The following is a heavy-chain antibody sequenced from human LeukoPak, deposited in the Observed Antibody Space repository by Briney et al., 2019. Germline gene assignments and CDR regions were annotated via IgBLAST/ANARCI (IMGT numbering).Heavy chain of an antibody. Sequence: ASVKVSCKASGYTFTGYYMHWVRQAPGQGLEWMGWINPNSGGTNYAQKFQGRVTMTRDTSISTAYMELSRLRSDDTAVYYCARDKNSGYYYDSSGYYYGWGQGTLVTVSS. CDR1: GYTFTGYY. D-gene: IGHD3-22*01. CDR3: ARDKNSGYYYDSSGYYYG. J-gene: IGHJ4*02. CDR2: INPNSGGT. V-gene: IGHV1-2*02.